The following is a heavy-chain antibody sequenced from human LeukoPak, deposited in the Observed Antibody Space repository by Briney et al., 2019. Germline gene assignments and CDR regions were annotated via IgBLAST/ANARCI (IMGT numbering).Heavy chain of an antibody. Sequence: GRSLRLSCAASGFTSDDYAMHWVRQAPGKGLEWVSGISWNSGSIGYADSVKGRFTISRDNAKNPLYLQMNSLRAEDTALYYCAKDRGYDSSGYYFIRADAFDIWGQGTMVTVSS. CDR3: AKDRGYDSSGYYFIRADAFDI. V-gene: IGHV3-9*02. CDR1: GFTSDDYA. J-gene: IGHJ3*02. D-gene: IGHD3-22*01. CDR2: ISWNSGSI.